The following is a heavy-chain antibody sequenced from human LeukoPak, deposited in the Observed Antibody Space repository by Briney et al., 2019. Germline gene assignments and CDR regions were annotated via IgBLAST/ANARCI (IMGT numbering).Heavy chain of an antibody. J-gene: IGHJ5*02. CDR3: ARGGADMPWGDWFDP. CDR1: GYTFTSYY. CDR2: INPSGGST. Sequence: ASVKVSCKASGYTFTSYYMHWVRQAPGQGLEWMGIINPSGGSTSYAQKFQGRVTMTRDTSTSTVYMELSSLRSGDTAVYYCARGGADMPWGDWFDPWGQGTLVTVSS. V-gene: IGHV1-46*01. D-gene: IGHD2-2*01.